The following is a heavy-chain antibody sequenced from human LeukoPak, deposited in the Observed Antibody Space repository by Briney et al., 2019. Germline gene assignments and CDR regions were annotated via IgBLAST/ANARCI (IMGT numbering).Heavy chain of an antibody. J-gene: IGHJ6*02. CDR2: ISGGGVTT. V-gene: IGHV3-23*01. CDR3: AKVKGDSSGYLSYYYYYGMDV. CDR1: GLTFADYA. D-gene: IGHD3-22*01. Sequence: PGGSLRLSCAASGLTFADYAMNWARQAPGKGLEWVSGISGGGVTTYYADSVKGRFTISRDNSKNTLYLQMNSLRAEDTAVYYCAKVKGDSSGYLSYYYYYGMDVWGQGTTVTVSS.